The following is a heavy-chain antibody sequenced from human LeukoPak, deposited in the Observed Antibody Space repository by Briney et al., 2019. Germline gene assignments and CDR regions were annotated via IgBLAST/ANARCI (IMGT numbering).Heavy chain of an antibody. CDR1: GGSISSYY. D-gene: IGHD2-15*01. CDR2: IYYSGST. J-gene: IGHJ6*02. Sequence: SETLSLTCTVSGGSISSYYWSWIRQPPGKGLEWIGYIYYSGSTNYNPSLKSRVTISVDTSKNQFSLSLTSVTAADTAVYYCARRGGYNYAMDVWGQGTTVTVSS. CDR3: ARRGGYNYAMDV. V-gene: IGHV4-59*08.